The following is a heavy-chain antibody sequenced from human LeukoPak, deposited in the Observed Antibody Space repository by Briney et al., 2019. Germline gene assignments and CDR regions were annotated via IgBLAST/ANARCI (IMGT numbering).Heavy chain of an antibody. CDR2: IYHSGST. Sequence: PSETLSLTCTVSGYSISSGYFWGWIRPPPGKGLEWIGSIYHSGSTYYNPSPKSRVTISVDTSKNQFSLKLSSVTAADTAVYYCARVAAAAGTYYFDYWGQGTLVTVSS. D-gene: IGHD6-13*01. V-gene: IGHV4-38-2*02. J-gene: IGHJ4*02. CDR3: ARVAAAAGTYYFDY. CDR1: GYSISSGYF.